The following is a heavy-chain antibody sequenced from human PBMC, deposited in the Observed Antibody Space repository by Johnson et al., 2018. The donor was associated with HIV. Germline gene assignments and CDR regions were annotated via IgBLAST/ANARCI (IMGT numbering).Heavy chain of an antibody. J-gene: IGHJ3*02. CDR3: AKLAIDYSGAWYGLTFDI. Sequence: QVQLVESGGGVVQPGTSLRLSCAASGFTFSSFAMHWVRQAPGKGLEWVAVISYDGSNKYYADSVKGRFTISRDNSKNKLYLQMNSLRAEDSAVYYCAKLAIDYSGAWYGLTFDIWGQGTMVTVSS. CDR1: GFTFSSFA. V-gene: IGHV3-30*04. D-gene: IGHD6-19*01. CDR2: ISYDGSNK.